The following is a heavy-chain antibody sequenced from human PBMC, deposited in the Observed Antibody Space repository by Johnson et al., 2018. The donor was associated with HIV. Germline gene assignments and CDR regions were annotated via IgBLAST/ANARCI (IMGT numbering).Heavy chain of an antibody. D-gene: IGHD1-7*01. V-gene: IGHV3-9*01. CDR2: ISWNSGSI. J-gene: IGHJ3*02. Sequence: VQLVESGGGLVQPGGSLRLSCAASGFTLNNYAMHWVRQAPGKGLEWVSGISWNSGSIGYADSVKGRFTISRDNAKNSLYLQMNSLRAEDTALYYCAKDIRNYGDAFDIWGQGTMVTVSS. CDR1: GFTLNNYA. CDR3: AKDIRNYGDAFDI.